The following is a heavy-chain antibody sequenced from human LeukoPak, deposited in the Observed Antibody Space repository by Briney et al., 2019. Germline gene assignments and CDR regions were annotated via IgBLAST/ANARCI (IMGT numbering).Heavy chain of an antibody. Sequence: SETLSLTCAVYGGSFSGYYWSWSRQPPGKGLEWIWEINHSGNTNYNPSLKGRVTISVDTSKNQSTLTLSPVTAADTAVYYCARGVGQQNIVVVPAANYFDYWGQGTLVTVSS. V-gene: IGHV4-34*01. CDR2: INHSGNT. CDR3: ARGVGQQNIVVVPAANYFDY. D-gene: IGHD2-2*01. CDR1: GGSFSGYY. J-gene: IGHJ4*02.